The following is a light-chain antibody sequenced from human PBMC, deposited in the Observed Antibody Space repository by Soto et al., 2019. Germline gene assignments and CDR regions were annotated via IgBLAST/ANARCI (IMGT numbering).Light chain of an antibody. Sequence: QSALTQPPSASGSLGQSVTISCTGTRSDVGGYNYVSWYQQHPGKAPKLMIYEVSKRPSGVPDRFSGSKSGNTASLTVSGLQAEDEADYYCSSYAGNNKLVFGGGTKLTVL. CDR3: SSYAGNNKLV. V-gene: IGLV2-8*01. CDR2: EVS. CDR1: RSDVGGYNY. J-gene: IGLJ2*01.